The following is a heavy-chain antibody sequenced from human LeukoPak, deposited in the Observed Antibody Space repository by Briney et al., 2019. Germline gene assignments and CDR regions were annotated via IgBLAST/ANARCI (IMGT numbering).Heavy chain of an antibody. CDR2: IYYSGST. V-gene: IGHV4-59*01. CDR3: ARGAYGPIAVAGQDAFDI. D-gene: IGHD6-19*01. Sequence: SETLSLTCTVSGGSISSYYWSWIRQPPGKGLEWIGYIYYSGSTNYNPSLKSRVTISVDTSKNQFSLKLSSVTAADTAVYYCARGAYGPIAVAGQDAFDIWGQGTMVTVSS. J-gene: IGHJ3*02. CDR1: GGSISSYY.